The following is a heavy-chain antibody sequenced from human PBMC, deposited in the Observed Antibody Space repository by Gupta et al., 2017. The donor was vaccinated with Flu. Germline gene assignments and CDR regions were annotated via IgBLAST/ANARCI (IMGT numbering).Heavy chain of an antibody. CDR2: ISGSGGST. V-gene: IGHV3-23*01. Sequence: VSAISGSGGSTYYADSVKGRFTISIDNSKSTQYLPLNSLRAEATAVYYCAKEQLTARVRNNWFDPWGPGTRVQVPS. CDR3: AKEQLTARVRNNWFDP. J-gene: IGHJ5*02. D-gene: IGHD5-18*01.